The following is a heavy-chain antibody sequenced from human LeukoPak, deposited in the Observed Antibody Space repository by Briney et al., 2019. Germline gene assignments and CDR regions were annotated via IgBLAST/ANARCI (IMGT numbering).Heavy chain of an antibody. V-gene: IGHV3-23*01. D-gene: IGHD6-13*01. CDR3: ATMIAAAGTRAFDI. Sequence: GGSLRLSCAASGFTFSSYAMSWVRQAPGKGLECVSTITGSGGSTYYADSVKGRFTISRDNSKNTLYLQMNSLRAEDTAVYYCATMIAAAGTRAFDIWGQGTMVTVSS. CDR1: GFTFSSYA. J-gene: IGHJ3*02. CDR2: ITGSGGST.